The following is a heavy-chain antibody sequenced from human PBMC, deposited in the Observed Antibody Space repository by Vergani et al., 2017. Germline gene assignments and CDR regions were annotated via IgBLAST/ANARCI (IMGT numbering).Heavy chain of an antibody. D-gene: IGHD1-14*01. CDR3: AGDTRGPEGANY. J-gene: IGHJ4*02. CDR1: GFTFSTYA. CDR2: ISTSSSYI. V-gene: IGHV3-21*02. Sequence: EVQLVESGGGLVKPGGSLRLPCAASGFTFSTYAMNWVRQAPGKGLEWVSSISTSSSYIYYAESVKVRFTISRDNAKNSLYLQMNNLRAEDTAVYYCAGDTRGPEGANYWGQGTLVTVSS.